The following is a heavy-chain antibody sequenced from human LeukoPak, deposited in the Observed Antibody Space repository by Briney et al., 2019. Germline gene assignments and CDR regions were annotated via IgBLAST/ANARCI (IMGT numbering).Heavy chain of an antibody. CDR1: GFTFSSYA. J-gene: IGHJ6*02. CDR2: ISSNGGST. D-gene: IGHD3-3*01. CDR3: ARTYYDSRNGMDV. Sequence: GGSLRLSCAASGFTFSSYAMSWVRQAPGKGLEYVSAISSNGGSTYYANSVKGRFTISRDNSKNTLYLQMGSLRAEDMAVYYCARTYYDSRNGMDVWGQGTTVTVSS. V-gene: IGHV3-64*01.